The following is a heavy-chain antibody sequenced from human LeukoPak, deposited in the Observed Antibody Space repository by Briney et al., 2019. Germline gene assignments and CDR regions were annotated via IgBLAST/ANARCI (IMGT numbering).Heavy chain of an antibody. CDR2: SRNKANSYTT. J-gene: IGHJ4*02. D-gene: IGHD1-7*01. CDR3: ARVRTGTTGSFDY. Sequence: GGSLRLSCAGSGFTFSDYYMVWVRQAPGEGLEWVGRSRNKANSYTTEYAASVKGRFTISRDNAKNSLYLQMNSLRAEDTAVYYCARVRTGTTGSFDYWGQGTLVTVSS. CDR1: GFTFSDYY. V-gene: IGHV3-72*01.